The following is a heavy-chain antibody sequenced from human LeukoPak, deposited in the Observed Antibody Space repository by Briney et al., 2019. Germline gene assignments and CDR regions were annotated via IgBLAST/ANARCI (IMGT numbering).Heavy chain of an antibody. D-gene: IGHD4-11*01. J-gene: IGHJ6*02. Sequence: SETLSLTCTVSGGSISSYYWSWIRQPPGKGLEWIGYIYYSGSTNYNPSLKSRVTISVDTSKNQFSLKLSSVTAADTAVYYCASDTVTRGMDVWGQGTTATVSS. CDR2: IYYSGST. V-gene: IGHV4-59*08. CDR1: GGSISSYY. CDR3: ASDTVTRGMDV.